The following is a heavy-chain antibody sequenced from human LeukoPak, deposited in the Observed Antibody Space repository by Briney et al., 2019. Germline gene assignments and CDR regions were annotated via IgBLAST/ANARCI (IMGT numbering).Heavy chain of an antibody. J-gene: IGHJ5*01. V-gene: IGHV1-2*02. CDR3: ARFPPLLHGRSWFDY. CDR1: VYTFTGYY. Sequence: ASVKVSCKASVYTFTGYYMHMVRQSPGQGLEWMGWINPNSGGTNYAQKFQGRVTMTRDTSISTAYMELSRLRSDDTAVYYYARFPPLLHGRSWFDYWGQGTLVTVSS. D-gene: IGHD2-8*01. CDR2: INPNSGGT.